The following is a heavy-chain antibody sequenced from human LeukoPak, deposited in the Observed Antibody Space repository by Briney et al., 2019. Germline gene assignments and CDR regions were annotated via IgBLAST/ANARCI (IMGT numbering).Heavy chain of an antibody. D-gene: IGHD5-18*01. Sequence: PGGSLRLSCAVSGFTLSPYGMHWVRQAPGKGLEWVAFIPYDGSNKYYADSVMGRFTISRDNSRNTLYLQMNSLRAEDTAVYYCARGYGYGSPYFDYWGQGTLVTVSS. CDR1: GFTLSPYG. CDR2: IPYDGSNK. V-gene: IGHV3-30*02. J-gene: IGHJ4*02. CDR3: ARGYGYGSPYFDY.